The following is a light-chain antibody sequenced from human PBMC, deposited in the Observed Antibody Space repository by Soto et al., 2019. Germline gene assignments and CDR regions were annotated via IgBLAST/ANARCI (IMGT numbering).Light chain of an antibody. J-gene: IGKJ1*01. V-gene: IGKV3D-15*01. CDR3: QQYNNWWT. CDR2: GTS. Sequence: EIVMRQSPATLSVSPGERATLSCRASQSVSSNLAWYQQRPGQAPRLLIYGTSNRATGIPARFSGGGFGTEFTLTISSLQSEDFAVYYCQQYNNWWTFGQGTKVDI. CDR1: QSVSSN.